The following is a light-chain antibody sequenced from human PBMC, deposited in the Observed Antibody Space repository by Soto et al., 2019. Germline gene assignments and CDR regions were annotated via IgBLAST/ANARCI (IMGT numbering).Light chain of an antibody. CDR2: GNS. Sequence: QSVLTQPPSVSGAPGQRVTISCTGSSSNIGAGYDVHWYQQLPGTAPKLLIYGNSNRPSGVPDRFSGSKSGTSASLAITGXXAEDXADYYCQSYDSSLSVVFGGGTKLTV. J-gene: IGLJ2*01. CDR3: QSYDSSLSVV. CDR1: SSNIGAGYD. V-gene: IGLV1-40*01.